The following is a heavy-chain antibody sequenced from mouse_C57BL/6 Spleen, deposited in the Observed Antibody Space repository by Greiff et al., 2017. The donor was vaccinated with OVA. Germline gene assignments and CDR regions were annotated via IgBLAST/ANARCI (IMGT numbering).Heavy chain of an antibody. Sequence: VQLQQSGPELVKPGASVKLSCKASGYTFTSYDINWVKQRPGQGLEWIGWIYPRDGSTKYNEKFKGKATLTVDTSSSTAYMELHSLTSEDSAVYFCARPGSSYGWYFDVWGTGTTVTVSS. J-gene: IGHJ1*03. CDR2: IYPRDGST. V-gene: IGHV1-85*01. CDR1: GYTFTSYD. D-gene: IGHD1-1*01. CDR3: ARPGSSYGWYFDV.